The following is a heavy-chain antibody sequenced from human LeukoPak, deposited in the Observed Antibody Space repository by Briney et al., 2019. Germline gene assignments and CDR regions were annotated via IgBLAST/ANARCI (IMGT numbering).Heavy chain of an antibody. V-gene: IGHV4-61*02. CDR1: GGSISSGSYY. CDR2: IYTSGST. Sequence: SETLSLTCTVSGGSISSGSYYWSWIRQPAGKGLEWIGRIYTSGSTNYNPSLKSRVTMSLDTSKNQFSLKLNSVTTADTAVYYCARDSGNYPYYSDYWGQGTLVTVSS. CDR3: ARDSGNYPYYSDY. J-gene: IGHJ4*02. D-gene: IGHD1-26*01.